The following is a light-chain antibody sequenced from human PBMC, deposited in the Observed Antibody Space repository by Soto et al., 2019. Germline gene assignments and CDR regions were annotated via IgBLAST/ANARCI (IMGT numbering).Light chain of an antibody. CDR1: QSVSSCY. Sequence: EIVLTQSPGTLSLSPGERATLSCRASQSVSSCYLAWYQQKPGQAPRLLIYGASRRATGFPDRFSGSGSGTDFTLTISRLEPEDFAVYYCQQYGSSPLTFGGGTKVEIK. CDR3: QQYGSSPLT. V-gene: IGKV3-20*01. CDR2: GAS. J-gene: IGKJ4*01.